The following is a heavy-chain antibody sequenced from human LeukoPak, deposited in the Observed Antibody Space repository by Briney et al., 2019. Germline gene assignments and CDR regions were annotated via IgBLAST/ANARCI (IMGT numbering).Heavy chain of an antibody. CDR1: GYTFTGYY. J-gene: IGHJ6*02. CDR3: ARDLNYDILTGYYSTRGRGNPPFDTPYYYYGMDV. CDR2: INPNSGGT. Sequence: ASVKVSCKASGYTFTGYYMHWVRQAPGQGLEWMGWINPNSGGTNYAQKFQGWVTMTRDTSISTAYMELSRLRSDDTAVYYCARDLNYDILTGYYSTRGRGNPPFDTPYYYYGMDVWGQGTTVTVSS. V-gene: IGHV1-2*04. D-gene: IGHD3-9*01.